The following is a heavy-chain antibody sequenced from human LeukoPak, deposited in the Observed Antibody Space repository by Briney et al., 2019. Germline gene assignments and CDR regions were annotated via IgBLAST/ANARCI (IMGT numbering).Heavy chain of an antibody. CDR1: GFTFSAYA. Sequence: GGSLGLSCAASGFTFSAYAMSWVRQAPGKGLEWVSFIWGSGVGTWYADSVKGRFTFSRDNSKNTLYLQMNSLRAEDTAIYYCAKVITGAPPWRGAFDIWSQGTMVAVSS. V-gene: IGHV3-23*01. D-gene: IGHD1-20*01. CDR3: AKVITGAPPWRGAFDI. CDR2: IWGSGVGT. J-gene: IGHJ3*02.